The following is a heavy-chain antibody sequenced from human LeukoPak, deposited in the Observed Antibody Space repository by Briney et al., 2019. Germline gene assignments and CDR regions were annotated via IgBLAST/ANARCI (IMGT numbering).Heavy chain of an antibody. CDR3: ARGLPPAELVDDY. D-gene: IGHD3-10*01. V-gene: IGHV4-34*01. CDR1: GGSFSGYY. J-gene: IGHJ4*02. CDR2: INHSGTT. Sequence: SETLSLTCAVYGGSFSGYYWSWIRQPPGKGLEWIGEINHSGTTNYNPSLKSRVTISVDTSKNQFSLKLSSVTAADTAVYYCARGLPPAELVDDYWGQGTLVTVSS.